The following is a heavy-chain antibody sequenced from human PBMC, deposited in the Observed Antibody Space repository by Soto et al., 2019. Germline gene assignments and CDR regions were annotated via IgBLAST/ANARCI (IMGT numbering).Heavy chain of an antibody. CDR2: IIPIFGTA. D-gene: IGHD2-21*01. Sequence: QVQLVQSGAEVNKPGSSVKVSCKATGGTFSSYAISWVRQAPGQGLEWMGEIIPIFGTANYAQKFQGRVTITADESTSTAYMELSSLRSEDTAVYYCARETLGDSPRFDPWGQGTLVTVSS. V-gene: IGHV1-69*01. J-gene: IGHJ5*02. CDR3: ARETLGDSPRFDP. CDR1: GGTFSSYA.